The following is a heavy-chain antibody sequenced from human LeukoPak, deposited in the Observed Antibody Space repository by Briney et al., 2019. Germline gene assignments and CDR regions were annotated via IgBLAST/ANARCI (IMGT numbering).Heavy chain of an antibody. D-gene: IGHD3-10*01. CDR2: ISGSGGST. V-gene: IGHV3-23*01. CDR1: GFTFSSYA. J-gene: IGHJ4*02. Sequence: EGSLRLSCAASGFTFSSYAMSWVRQAPGKGLEWVSAISGSGGSTYYADSVKGRFTISRDNSKNTLYLQMNSLRAEDTAVYYCAKAPSGGLYYYDYWGQGTLVTVSS. CDR3: AKAPSGGLYYYDY.